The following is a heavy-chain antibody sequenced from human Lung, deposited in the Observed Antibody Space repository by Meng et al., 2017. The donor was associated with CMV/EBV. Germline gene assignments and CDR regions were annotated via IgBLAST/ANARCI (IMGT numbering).Heavy chain of an antibody. D-gene: IGHD2-2*02. V-gene: IGHV3-48*04. CDR3: ARDAGEGIVVVPAAIADY. CDR2: ISSSSSSI. J-gene: IGHJ4*02. CDR1: GFTFNSYR. Sequence: SLKISXAASGFTFNSYRMNWLGQAPGKGLEWVSYISSSSSSIYYTDSVKGRFTISRDNAKNSLYLEMNSLRVDDTGVYFCARDAGEGIVVVPAAIADYWGQG.